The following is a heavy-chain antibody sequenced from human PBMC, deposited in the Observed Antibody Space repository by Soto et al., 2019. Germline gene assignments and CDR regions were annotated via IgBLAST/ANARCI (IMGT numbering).Heavy chain of an antibody. V-gene: IGHV3-30*18. CDR2: VSSDGNNK. D-gene: IGHD2-2*01. Sequence: QVHLVESGGGVLQPGTSLRLSCVAPGFSFSNYGMHWVRQAPGKGLEWVAFVSSDGNNKYYAESVKGRFTISRDNSKNTLFLQVDRLTVDDTAVYYCAKDRVIQLLPIWPDPWGQGTLVTVSS. CDR3: AKDRVIQLLPIWPDP. CDR1: GFSFSNYG. J-gene: IGHJ5*02.